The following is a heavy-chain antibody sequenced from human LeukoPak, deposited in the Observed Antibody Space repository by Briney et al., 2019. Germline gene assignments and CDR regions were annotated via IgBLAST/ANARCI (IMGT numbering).Heavy chain of an antibody. J-gene: IGHJ4*02. CDR1: GGSISSSSYY. CDR2: IYYSGST. V-gene: IGHV4-39*07. CDR3: ARVRFVVVVAADY. Sequence: PSETLSLTCTVSGGSISSSSYYWGWIRQPPGKGLEWIGSIYYSGSTYYNPSLKSRVTISVDTSKNQFSLKLSSVTAADTAVYYCARVRFVVVVAADYWGQGTLVTVSS. D-gene: IGHD2-15*01.